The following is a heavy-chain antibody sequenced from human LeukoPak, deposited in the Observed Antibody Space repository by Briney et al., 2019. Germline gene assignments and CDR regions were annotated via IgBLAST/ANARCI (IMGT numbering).Heavy chain of an antibody. CDR3: ARDLSRRVAGWDYGSGTYSLGAFDI. CDR1: GGSISSYY. V-gene: IGHV4-59*01. D-gene: IGHD3-10*01. J-gene: IGHJ3*02. CDR2: IYDSGST. Sequence: PSETLSLTCTVSGGSISSYYWSWIRQPPGKGLEWIGNIYDSGSTNHNPSLKSRVVISLDTSKNQFSLQLSSVIAADTAVYYCARDLSRRVAGWDYGSGTYSLGAFDIWGQGTMVTVSS.